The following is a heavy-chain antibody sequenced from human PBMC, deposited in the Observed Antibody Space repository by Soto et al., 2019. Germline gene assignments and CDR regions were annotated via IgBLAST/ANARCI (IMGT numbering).Heavy chain of an antibody. D-gene: IGHD5-18*01. Sequence: KPSETLSLTCTVSGGSVSSGSYYWSWIRQPPGKGLEWIGYIYYSGSTNYNPSLKSRVTISVDTSKNQFSLKLSSVTAADTAVYYCARGGYSYGSDYWGQGTLVTVSS. J-gene: IGHJ4*02. V-gene: IGHV4-61*01. CDR2: IYYSGST. CDR3: ARGGYSYGSDY. CDR1: GGSVSSGSYY.